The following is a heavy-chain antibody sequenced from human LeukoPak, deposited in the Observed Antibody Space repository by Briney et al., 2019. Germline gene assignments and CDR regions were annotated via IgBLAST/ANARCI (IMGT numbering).Heavy chain of an antibody. CDR2: IYPGDSDT. Sequence: GESLEISCKGSGYSFTSYWIGWVRQMPGKGLEWMGIIYPGDSDTRYSPSFQGQVTISADKSISTAYLQWSSLKASDTAMYYCARLPPGAMVRGDDAFDIWGQGTMVTVSS. CDR3: ARLPPGAMVRGDDAFDI. J-gene: IGHJ3*02. CDR1: GYSFTSYW. V-gene: IGHV5-51*01. D-gene: IGHD3-10*01.